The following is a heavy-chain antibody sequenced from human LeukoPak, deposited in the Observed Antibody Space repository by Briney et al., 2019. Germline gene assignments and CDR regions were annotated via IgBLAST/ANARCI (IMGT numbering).Heavy chain of an antibody. J-gene: IGHJ4*02. Sequence: GKSLRLLCAASGFTFSNYGMHWVRQAPDRGLEWVALIWYYGSNKYYVDSVKGRFTISRDNSKNTLYLQMNSLRAEDTAVYYCAGSYYNVFDYWGQGTLVTVSS. D-gene: IGHD3-10*01. V-gene: IGHV3-33*01. CDR1: GFTFSNYG. CDR2: IWYYGSNK. CDR3: AGSYYNVFDY.